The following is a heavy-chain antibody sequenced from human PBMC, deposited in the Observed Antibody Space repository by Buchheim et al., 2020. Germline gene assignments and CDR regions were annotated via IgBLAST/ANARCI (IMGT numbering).Heavy chain of an antibody. CDR3: AKVWFGESNPFDY. V-gene: IGHV3-23*01. D-gene: IGHD3-10*01. Sequence: EVQLLESGGGLVQPGGSLRLSCAASGFTFSSYAMSWVRLAPGKGLEWFSSISGSGGSTYYADSVKGRFTISSDNSKNTTYLQMNSLRAEDSAVYYCAKVWFGESNPFDYWGQGTL. CDR1: GFTFSSYA. CDR2: ISGSGGST. J-gene: IGHJ4*02.